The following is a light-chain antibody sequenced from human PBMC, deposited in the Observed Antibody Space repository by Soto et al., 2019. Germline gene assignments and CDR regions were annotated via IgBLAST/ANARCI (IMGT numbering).Light chain of an antibody. CDR1: SSDVGGYKF. CDR3: SSYTSSSTLNV. V-gene: IGLV2-14*01. J-gene: IGLJ1*01. CDR2: EVS. Sequence: QSALIQPASVSGSPGQSITISCTGTSSDVGGYKFVSWYQQHPGKAPKLMIYEVSNRPSGVSNRFSGSKSGNTASLTISGLQAEDEADYYCSSYTSSSTLNVFGTGTKLTVL.